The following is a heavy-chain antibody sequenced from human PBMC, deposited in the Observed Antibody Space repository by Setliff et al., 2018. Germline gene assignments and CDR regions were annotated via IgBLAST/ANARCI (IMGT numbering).Heavy chain of an antibody. CDR1: GGSISSYY. V-gene: IGHV4-4*09. J-gene: IGHJ6*03. CDR3: AREQWLDPPGYYYMDV. D-gene: IGHD6-19*01. Sequence: SETLSLTCTVSGGSISSYYWSWIRQPPGKGLEWIGYIYSSGSTYYNPSLKSRVSISVDTSKNQFSLKLSSVTAADTAVYYCAREQWLDPPGYYYMDVWAKGTTVTVSS. CDR2: IYSSGST.